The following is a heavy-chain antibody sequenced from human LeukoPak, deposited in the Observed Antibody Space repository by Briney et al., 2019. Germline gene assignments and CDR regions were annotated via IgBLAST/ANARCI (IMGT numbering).Heavy chain of an antibody. CDR1: GFTVSSNY. V-gene: IGHV3-66*01. Sequence: GGSLRLSCAASGFTVSSNYMSWVRQAPGKGLEWVSVIYSGGSTYYVDSVKGRFTISRDNSKNTLYLQMNSLRAEDTAVYYCAREPGIAAAGYYGMDVWGQGTTVTVSS. CDR2: IYSGGST. CDR3: AREPGIAAAGYYGMDV. J-gene: IGHJ6*02. D-gene: IGHD6-13*01.